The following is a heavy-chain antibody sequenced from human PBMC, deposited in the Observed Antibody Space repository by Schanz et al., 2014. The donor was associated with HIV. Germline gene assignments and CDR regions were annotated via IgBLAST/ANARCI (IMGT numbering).Heavy chain of an antibody. CDR2: IS. CDR1: GFTFNTYG. D-gene: IGHD3-10*01. J-gene: IGHJ6*02. Sequence: QVQLVESGGGVVQPGKSLRLSCAASGFTFNTYGMHWVRQAPGKGLEWVALISYYGDSVKGRFTISRDNSKNTVYLQMNSLRAEDTAIYHCAKDGGSRGRRRGMDVWGQGTTVTVSS. CDR3: AKDGGSRGRRRGMDV. V-gene: IGHV3-30*18.